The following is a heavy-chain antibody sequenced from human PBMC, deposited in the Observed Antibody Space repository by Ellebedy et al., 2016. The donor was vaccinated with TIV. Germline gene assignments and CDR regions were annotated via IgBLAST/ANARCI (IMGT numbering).Heavy chain of an antibody. Sequence: GGSLRLSCIASGFSFRSYWMSWVRQAPGKRLEWVANLRQDGDAKYYVGSVKGRFTISRDNAKNSLYLQMNGLRAEDTAVYYCARRGSYGDYAVQVNPWFDPWGQGTLVTVSS. J-gene: IGHJ5*02. CDR2: LRQDGDAK. D-gene: IGHD4-17*01. CDR1: GFSFRSYW. CDR3: ARRGSYGDYAVQVNPWFDP. V-gene: IGHV3-7*01.